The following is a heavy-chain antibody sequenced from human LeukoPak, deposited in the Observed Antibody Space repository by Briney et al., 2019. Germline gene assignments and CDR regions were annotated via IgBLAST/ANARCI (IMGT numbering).Heavy chain of an antibody. CDR3: ASFHYYGSGAYYLSY. CDR1: GFTLSSYA. Sequence: GGPLRLSCAASGFTLSSYAMTWVRQAPGKGLEGVSDIGDSGATTYYADSVKGGFPISRDNSKNTLYLQMSSLRAEDTAVYFCASFHYYGSGAYYLSYWGQGTLVTVSS. D-gene: IGHD3-10*01. V-gene: IGHV3-23*01. CDR2: IGDSGATT. J-gene: IGHJ4*02.